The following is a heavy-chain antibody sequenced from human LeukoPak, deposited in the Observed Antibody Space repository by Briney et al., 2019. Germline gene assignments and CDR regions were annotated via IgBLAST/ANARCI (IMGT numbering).Heavy chain of an antibody. V-gene: IGHV1-69*06. CDR1: GGTFSSYA. D-gene: IGHD3-22*01. CDR2: IIPIFGTA. CDR3: ARARYYYDSSGFKQYLLDY. J-gene: IGHJ4*02. Sequence: ASVKVSCKASGGTFSSYAISWVRQAPGQGLEWMGGIIPIFGTANYAQKFQGRVTITADKSTSTAYMELSSLRPEDTAVYYCARARYYYDSSGFKQYLLDYWGQGTLVTVSS.